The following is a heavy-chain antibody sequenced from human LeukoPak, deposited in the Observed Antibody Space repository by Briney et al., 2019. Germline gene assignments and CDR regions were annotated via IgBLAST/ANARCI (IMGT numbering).Heavy chain of an antibody. CDR3: ARQSGYYGSGSFAPLDY. CDR2: IYRSGNI. J-gene: IGHJ4*02. CDR1: GGSINSYY. Sequence: PSETLSLTCSVSGGSINSYYWNWIRQPAGKGLEWIGRIYRSGNINYSPSLESRVTMSVDTSKNQFSLKLSSVTAADTAVYYCARQSGYYGSGSFAPLDYWGQGTLVTVSS. V-gene: IGHV4-4*07. D-gene: IGHD3-10*01.